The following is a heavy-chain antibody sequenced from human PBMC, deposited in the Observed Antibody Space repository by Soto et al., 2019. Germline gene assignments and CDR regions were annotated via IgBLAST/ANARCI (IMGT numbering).Heavy chain of an antibody. CDR3: TTDFLQTGTTFDF. D-gene: IGHD1-1*01. CDR2: IRSKTHGGTT. J-gene: IGHJ5*01. V-gene: IGHV3-15*01. CDR1: GFSFIDTW. Sequence: VQLVESGGGLVKPGGSLRLSCKASGFSFIDTWMTWVRQAPGKGLEWVGHIRSKTHGGTTEYAAPVKGRFSISRDDSETTLYLQMTGLTAEDTAVYYCTTDFLQTGTTFDFWGRGTLVTVSS.